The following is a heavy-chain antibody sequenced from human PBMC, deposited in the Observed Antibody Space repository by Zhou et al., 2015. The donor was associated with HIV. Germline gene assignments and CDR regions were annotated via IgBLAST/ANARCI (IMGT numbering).Heavy chain of an antibody. J-gene: IGHJ3*01. Sequence: QVQLVQSGAEVKKPGSSVKVSCKASGGTFSSDGITWVRQAPGQGLEWMGGIIPIFGTAAYAQKFQGRVTFTADRSTSTAYMEVRRLTSEDTAMYYCARSSVNHDNAFDLWGQGTKVIVSS. V-gene: IGHV1-69*06. CDR1: GGTFSSDG. CDR2: IIPIFGTA. D-gene: IGHD1-14*01. CDR3: ARSSVNHDNAFDL.